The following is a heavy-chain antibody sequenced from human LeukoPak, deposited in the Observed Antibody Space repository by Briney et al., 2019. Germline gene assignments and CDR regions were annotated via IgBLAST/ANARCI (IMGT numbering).Heavy chain of an antibody. V-gene: IGHV4-59*01. D-gene: IGHD6-13*01. J-gene: IGHJ1*01. Sequence: SETLSLTCTVSGGSINTYYWSRIRQPPGKGLEWIGFIYYSGSTNYNPSLKSRVTISVDTSKNQFSLKLNSVTAADTAVYYCARSYSSSWYGDFQHWGQGTLVTVSS. CDR1: GGSINTYY. CDR2: IYYSGST. CDR3: ARSYSSSWYGDFQH.